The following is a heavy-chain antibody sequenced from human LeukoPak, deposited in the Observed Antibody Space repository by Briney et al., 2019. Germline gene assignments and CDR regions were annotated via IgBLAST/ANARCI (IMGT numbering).Heavy chain of an antibody. CDR2: IMPLFGTA. CDR3: ARDVHGDYGSGWFDP. J-gene: IGHJ5*02. V-gene: IGHV1-69*05. CDR1: GGTFNNSA. D-gene: IGHD4-17*01. Sequence: SVKVSCKTSGGTFNNSAISWVRQAPGQGLEWLGGIMPLFGTAGYAQKFQGRVTITKDEFTRTVYLELTSLTSDDTAVYYCARDVHGDYGSGWFDPWGQGTLVSVSS.